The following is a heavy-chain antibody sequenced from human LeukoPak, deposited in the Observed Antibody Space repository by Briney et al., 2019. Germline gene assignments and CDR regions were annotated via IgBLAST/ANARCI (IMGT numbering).Heavy chain of an antibody. Sequence: ASVKVSCKASGGTFSSYGISWVRQAPGQGLEWMGWISAYNGNTNYAQKLQGRVTMTTDTSTSTAYMELRSLRSDDTAVYYCAYYGYSSSWYPEFDPWGQGTLVTVSS. CDR1: GGTFSSYG. J-gene: IGHJ5*02. CDR3: AYYGYSSSWYPEFDP. CDR2: ISAYNGNT. V-gene: IGHV1-18*01. D-gene: IGHD6-13*01.